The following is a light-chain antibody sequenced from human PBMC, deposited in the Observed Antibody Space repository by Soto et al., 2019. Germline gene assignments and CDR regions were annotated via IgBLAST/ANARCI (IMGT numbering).Light chain of an antibody. Sequence: EVVLTQSPGTLSLSPGERATLSCRASQTVSNNYLAWYQQKPGQAPRLLIFGSSDRATGIPDRFSGSGSGTNFTFPISSLGPEDLAVYYCQQYGSSPPYTFGRGTNLEFK. J-gene: IGKJ2*01. CDR2: GSS. V-gene: IGKV3-20*01. CDR3: QQYGSSPPYT. CDR1: QTVSNNY.